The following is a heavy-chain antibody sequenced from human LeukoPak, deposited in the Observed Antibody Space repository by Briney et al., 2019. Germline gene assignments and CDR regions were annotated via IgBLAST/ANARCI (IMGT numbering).Heavy chain of an antibody. J-gene: IGHJ3*02. D-gene: IGHD2-8*02. CDR3: ARDMYTSGGAFDI. CDR2: IYYSGST. V-gene: IGHV4-59*12. CDR1: GGSISSYY. Sequence: PSETLSLTCTVSGGSISSYYWSWIRQPPGKGLEWIGYIYYSGSTNYNPSLKSRVTISVDTSKNQFSLKLSSVTAADTAVYYCARDMYTSGGAFDIWGQGTMVTVSS.